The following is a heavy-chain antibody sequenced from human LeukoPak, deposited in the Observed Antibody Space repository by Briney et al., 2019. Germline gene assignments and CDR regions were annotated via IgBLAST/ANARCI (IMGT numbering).Heavy chain of an antibody. Sequence: RTGGSLRLSCAASGFTFSTYNMNWVRQAPGKGLEWVSSITSGGTYTYYADSVKGRFTTSRDNAKNSLSLQLSSLRAEDTAVYYCARGHYDILTASYKWTPDYWGQGILVTVSS. J-gene: IGHJ4*02. CDR3: ARGHYDILTASYKWTPDY. V-gene: IGHV3-21*06. CDR2: ITSGGTYT. CDR1: GFTFSTYN. D-gene: IGHD3-9*01.